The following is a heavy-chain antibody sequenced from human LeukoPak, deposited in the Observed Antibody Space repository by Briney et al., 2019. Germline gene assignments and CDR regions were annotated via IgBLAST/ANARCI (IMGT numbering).Heavy chain of an antibody. D-gene: IGHD5-24*01. V-gene: IGHV4-30-2*01. CDR3: ARDRGRDGYNI. CDR2: IYHSGST. CDR1: GGSISSGGYY. J-gene: IGHJ4*02. Sequence: PSETLSLTCTVSGGSISSGGYYWSWIRQPPGKGLEWIGYIYHSGSTYYNPSLKSRVTISVDRSKNQFSLKLSSVTAADTAVYYCARDRGRDGYNIWGQGTLVTVSS.